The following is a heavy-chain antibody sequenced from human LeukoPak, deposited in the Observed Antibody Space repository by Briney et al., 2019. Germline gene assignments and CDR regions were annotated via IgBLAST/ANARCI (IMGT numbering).Heavy chain of an antibody. CDR1: GYTFTSYG. Sequence: ASVKVSCKASGYTFTSYGISWVRQARGQGLEWMGWLRAYNGNTNYAQKLQGRGTMTTDTSTSTAYMELRSLRSDDTAVYYCARSLKYYDYVWGSYLPFYWGQGTLVTVSS. CDR2: LRAYNGNT. D-gene: IGHD3-16*02. V-gene: IGHV1-18*01. J-gene: IGHJ4*02. CDR3: ARSLKYYDYVWGSYLPFY.